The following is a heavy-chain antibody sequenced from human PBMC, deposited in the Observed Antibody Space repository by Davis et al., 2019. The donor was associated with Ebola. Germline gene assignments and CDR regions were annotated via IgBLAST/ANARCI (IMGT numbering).Heavy chain of an antibody. CDR1: GFTFSGYS. V-gene: IGHV3-7*01. Sequence: GESLKISCVASGFTFSGYSMNWVRQAPGKGLEWVANINRDGNEKYYVDSVRGRFTISRDNSKNSLSLQMNSLSAEDTAVYYCARDRDYYDRSAYHPRGWFDLWGQGTLVTVSS. CDR2: INRDGNEK. CDR3: ARDRDYYDRSAYHPRGWFDL. J-gene: IGHJ5*02. D-gene: IGHD3-22*01.